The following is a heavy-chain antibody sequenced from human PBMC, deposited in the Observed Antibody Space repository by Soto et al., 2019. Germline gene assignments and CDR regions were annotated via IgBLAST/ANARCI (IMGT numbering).Heavy chain of an antibody. D-gene: IGHD5-18*01. CDR2: ISAYNGNT. CDR3: ARGGRNTAEAY. Sequence: QVQLVQSGAEVKKPGASVKVSCKASGYTFTSYGISWVRQAPGQGLEYMGWISAYNGNTNYEKNLQGRITRDADTSTSEAYMELRSLRSDDTAVYYCARGGRNTAEAYWGQGTLVTVSS. J-gene: IGHJ4*02. CDR1: GYTFTSYG. V-gene: IGHV1-18*01.